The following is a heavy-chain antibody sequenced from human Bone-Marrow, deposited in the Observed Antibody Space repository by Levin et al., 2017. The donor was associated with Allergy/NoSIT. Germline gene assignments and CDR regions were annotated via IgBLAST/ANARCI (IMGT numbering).Heavy chain of an antibody. CDR2: IRNKDHSYAT. CDR1: GFTFSDYY. J-gene: IGHJ4*02. CDR3: AREKGGRPYNFDC. D-gene: IGHD4-11*01. V-gene: IGHV3-72*01. Sequence: SCAVSGFTFSDYYMDWVRQAPGKGLEWVGRIRNKDHSYATEYAASVKGRFTISGDDSKKSLFLQMNSLETEDTAVYYCAREKGGRPYNFDCWGQGTLVTVSS.